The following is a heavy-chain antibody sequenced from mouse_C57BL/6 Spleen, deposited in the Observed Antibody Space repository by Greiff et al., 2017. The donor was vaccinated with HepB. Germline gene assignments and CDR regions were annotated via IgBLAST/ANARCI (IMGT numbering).Heavy chain of an antibody. CDR3: TSSDGAWFAY. V-gene: IGHV1-15*01. CDR2: IDPETGGT. Sequence: QVQLQQSGAELVRPGASVTLSCKASGYTFTDYEMHWVKQTPVHGLEWIGAIDPETGGTAYNQKFKGKAILTADKSSSTAYMELRGLTSEDSAVYYCTSSDGAWFAYWGQGTLVTVSA. J-gene: IGHJ3*01. CDR1: GYTFTDYE.